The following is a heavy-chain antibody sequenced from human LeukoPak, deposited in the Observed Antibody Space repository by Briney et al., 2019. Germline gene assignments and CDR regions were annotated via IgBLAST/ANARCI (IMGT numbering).Heavy chain of an antibody. Sequence: GGSLRLSCAASGFTFSSYSMNWVRQAPGKGLEWVSYISSSSSTIYYADSVKGRFTISRDNAKNSLYLQMNSLRAEDTAVYYCARSTVAGPRSRYYFDYWGQGTLVTVSS. CDR2: ISSSSSTI. V-gene: IGHV3-48*04. CDR3: ARSTVAGPRSRYYFDY. D-gene: IGHD6-19*01. CDR1: GFTFSSYS. J-gene: IGHJ4*02.